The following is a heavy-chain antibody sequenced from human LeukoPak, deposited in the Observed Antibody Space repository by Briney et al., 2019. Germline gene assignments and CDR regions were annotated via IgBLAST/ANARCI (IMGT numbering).Heavy chain of an antibody. Sequence: ASVKVSCKASGYTFTSYYMHWVRQAPGQGLEWMGIINPSGGSTSYAQKFQGRVTMTRDMSASTVYMELSSLRSEDTAVYYCARDYPCSGGSCYWFDPWGQGTLVTVSS. CDR3: ARDYPCSGGSCYWFDP. CDR1: GYTFTSYY. D-gene: IGHD2-15*01. V-gene: IGHV1-46*01. CDR2: INPSGGST. J-gene: IGHJ5*02.